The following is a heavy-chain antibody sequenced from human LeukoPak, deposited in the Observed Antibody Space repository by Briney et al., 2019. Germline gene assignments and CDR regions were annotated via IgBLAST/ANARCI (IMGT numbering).Heavy chain of an antibody. D-gene: IGHD3-3*01. V-gene: IGHV1-2*02. Sequence: ASVKVSCKASGYTFTGYYMHWVRQAPGQGLEWMGWINPNSSGTNYAQKFQGRVTITRNTSISTAYMELSSLRSEDTAVYYCARAPSYYDFWSGYRRGLFDYWGQGTLVTVSS. CDR3: ARAPSYYDFWSGYRRGLFDY. CDR2: INPNSSGT. CDR1: GYTFTGYY. J-gene: IGHJ4*02.